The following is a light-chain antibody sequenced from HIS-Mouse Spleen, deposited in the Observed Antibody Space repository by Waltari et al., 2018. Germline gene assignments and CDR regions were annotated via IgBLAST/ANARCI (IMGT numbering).Light chain of an antibody. Sequence: QSALTQPASVSGSPGQSITISCTGTSTDVGGYNYVSWYQQHPGKAPKLLIYDVSNRPSGVSTRFSGSKSGNMAALTISGLQAEDEADYYCSSYTSSSTYVFGTGTKVTVL. V-gene: IGLV2-14*03. CDR1: STDVGGYNY. J-gene: IGLJ1*01. CDR3: SSYTSSSTYV. CDR2: DVS.